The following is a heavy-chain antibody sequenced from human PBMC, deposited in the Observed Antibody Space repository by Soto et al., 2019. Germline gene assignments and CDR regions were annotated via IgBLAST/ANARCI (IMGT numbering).Heavy chain of an antibody. CDR2: IFPGDSET. V-gene: IGHV5-51*01. D-gene: IGHD6-19*01. CDR3: VKQHPLDSRAWHN. Sequence: GESLKISCKVSGYSFPSFWIGWVRQMPGKGLEWLGSIFPGDSETRYSPSFQGEVTISADKSITTAYLHWSSLRASDTATYYCVKQHPLDSRAWHNWGQGTLVTVSS. CDR1: GYSFPSFW. J-gene: IGHJ4*02.